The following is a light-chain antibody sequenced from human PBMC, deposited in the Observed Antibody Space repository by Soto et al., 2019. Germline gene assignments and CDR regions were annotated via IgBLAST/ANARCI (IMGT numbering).Light chain of an antibody. J-gene: IGLJ1*01. V-gene: IGLV1-40*01. CDR2: GNS. Sequence: QAVVTQPPSVSGAPGQRVTISCTGSSSNIGAGYDVHWYQQLPGTAPKLLIYGNSNRPSGVPDRFSGSKSGTSASLAITGLQAEDEADYYCQSFDSSLNGYYVFGTGTKLTVL. CDR1: SSNIGAGYD. CDR3: QSFDSSLNGYYV.